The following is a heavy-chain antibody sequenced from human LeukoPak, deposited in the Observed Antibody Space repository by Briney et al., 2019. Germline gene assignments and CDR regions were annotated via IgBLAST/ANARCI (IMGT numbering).Heavy chain of an antibody. CDR2: INPNSGDT. CDR3: ARDGNFDY. V-gene: IGHV1-2*02. J-gene: IGHJ4*02. CDR1: GYTFTGYY. Sequence: ASVKVSCKASGYTFTGYYIHWVRQAPGQGLEWMGWINPNSGDTNYQGRVTMTRDTSISTAYMELSRLRSDDTAVYYCARDGNFDYWGQGTLVTVSS. D-gene: IGHD1-26*01.